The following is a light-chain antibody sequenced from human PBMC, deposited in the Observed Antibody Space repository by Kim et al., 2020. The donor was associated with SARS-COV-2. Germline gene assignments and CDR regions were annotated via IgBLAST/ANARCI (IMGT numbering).Light chain of an antibody. J-gene: IGKJ4*01. Sequence: EIVLTQSPGTLSLSPGERATLSCRASQSVSSSYLAWYQKKPGQAPRLLIYGASSRATGILDRFSGSGSGTDFTLTISRLEPEDFAVYYCQQYGSSPLTFGGGTKVDIK. V-gene: IGKV3-20*01. CDR2: GAS. CDR1: QSVSSSY. CDR3: QQYGSSPLT.